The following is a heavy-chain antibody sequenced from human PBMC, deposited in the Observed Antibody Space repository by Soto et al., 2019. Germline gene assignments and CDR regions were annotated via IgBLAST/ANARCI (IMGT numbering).Heavy chain of an antibody. J-gene: IGHJ3*02. D-gene: IGHD2-15*01. CDR1: AGSISSSSYY. V-gene: IGHV4-39*01. Sequence: QLQLQESGPGLVKPSETLSLTCTVSAGSISSSSYYWGWIRQPPGKGLEWIGSIYYSGSTYYNPSLKSRVTISVDTSKNQFSLKLSSVTAADTAVYYCARIAWDAFDIWGQGTMVTVSS. CDR2: IYYSGST. CDR3: ARIAWDAFDI.